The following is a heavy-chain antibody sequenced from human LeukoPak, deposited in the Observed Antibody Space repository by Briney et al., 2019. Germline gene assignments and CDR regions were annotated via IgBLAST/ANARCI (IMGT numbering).Heavy chain of an antibody. CDR2: IHYTGST. V-gene: IGHV4-39*07. CDR1: GGSIRSSSYN. J-gene: IGHJ6*03. Sequence: SETLSLTCTVSGGSIRSSSYNWDWIRQPPGKGLEWIGGIHYTGSTYYNPSLKSRVTISVDTSKHQFSLKLSSVTAADTAVYYCARTGGSFYFYYYMDVWGKGTTVTVSS. D-gene: IGHD1-26*01. CDR3: ARTGGSFYFYYYMDV.